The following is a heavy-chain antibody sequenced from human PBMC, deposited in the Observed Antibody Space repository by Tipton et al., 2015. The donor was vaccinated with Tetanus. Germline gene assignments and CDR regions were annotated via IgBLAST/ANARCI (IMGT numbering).Heavy chain of an antibody. CDR2: IYFTGTT. D-gene: IGHD5-18*01. CDR1: GDSISSGDFY. J-gene: IGHJ4*02. Sequence: TLSLTCTVSGDSISSGDFYWSWIRQHPGKGLEWIGYIYFTGTTYYNPSLRSRLTISISRSKNQFSLKLTSVTAADTAVYYCVRGRGLGAYSFGFEYWGQGAQVTVSS. V-gene: IGHV4-30-4*08. CDR3: VRGRGLGAYSFGFEY.